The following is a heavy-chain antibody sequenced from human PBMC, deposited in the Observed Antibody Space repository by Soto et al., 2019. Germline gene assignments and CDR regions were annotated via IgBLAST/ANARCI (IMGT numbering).Heavy chain of an antibody. CDR1: GFTVSSNY. J-gene: IGHJ6*02. Sequence: EVQLVESGGGLIQPGGSLRLSCAASGFTVSSNYMSWVRQAPGKGLEWVSVIYSGDTTYYADSVKGRFTTSRDNSKNTLYLQMNSLRAEDTAVYYCARGLRALYAMDVWGQGTTVTVSS. V-gene: IGHV3-53*01. CDR3: ARGLRALYAMDV. CDR2: IYSGDTT.